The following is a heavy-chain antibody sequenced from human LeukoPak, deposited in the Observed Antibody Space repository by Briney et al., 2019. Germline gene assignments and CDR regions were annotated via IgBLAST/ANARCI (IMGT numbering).Heavy chain of an antibody. D-gene: IGHD3-3*01. CDR2: INPSGGST. CDR1: GYTFTSYY. V-gene: IGHV1-46*01. Sequence: RASVKVSCKASGYTFTSYYMHWVRQAPGQGLEWMGIINPSGGSTSYAQKFQGRVTMTRDTSTSTVYMELSSLRSEDTAVYYCARAYYDFWGGYYWGAFDIWGQGTMVTVSS. CDR3: ARAYYDFWGGYYWGAFDI. J-gene: IGHJ3*02.